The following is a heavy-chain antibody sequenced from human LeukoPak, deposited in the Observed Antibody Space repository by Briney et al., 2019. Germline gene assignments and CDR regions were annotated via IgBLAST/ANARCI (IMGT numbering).Heavy chain of an antibody. Sequence: GGSFTLSCAASGFTFRDYARHGVRRPPGKGLEWVSGISGSGGSTFYPDSVKGRFTISRDNSRNTVYLEVNSLRAEDTAVYYCAKDRGFSGNYYGFDSWGQGTLVTVSS. CDR3: AKDRGFSGNYYGFDS. V-gene: IGHV3-23*01. D-gene: IGHD1-26*01. CDR1: GFTFRDYA. J-gene: IGHJ4*02. CDR2: ISGSGGST.